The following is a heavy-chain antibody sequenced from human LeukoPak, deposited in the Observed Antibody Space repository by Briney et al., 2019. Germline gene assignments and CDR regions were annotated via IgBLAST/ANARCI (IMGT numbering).Heavy chain of an antibody. D-gene: IGHD6-19*01. Sequence: PSETLSLTCTVSGGSNSSSSYYWGWIRQPPGKGLEWIGSIYYSGSTYYNPSLKSRVTISVDTSKNQFSLKLSSVTAADTAVYYCARRSSGWYFDYWGQGTLVTVSS. CDR1: GGSNSSSSYY. J-gene: IGHJ4*02. V-gene: IGHV4-39*01. CDR3: ARRSSGWYFDY. CDR2: IYYSGST.